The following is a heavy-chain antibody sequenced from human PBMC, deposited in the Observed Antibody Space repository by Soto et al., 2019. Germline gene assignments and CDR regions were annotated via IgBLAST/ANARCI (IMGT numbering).Heavy chain of an antibody. J-gene: IGHJ6*02. CDR1: GGTFSSYT. CDR2: IIPILGIA. V-gene: IGHV1-69*02. CDR3: ARPVVRDYYCGMDV. D-gene: IGHD3-10*01. Sequence: QVQLVQSGAEVKKPGSSVKVSCKASGGTFSSYTISWVRQAPGQGLEWMGRIIPILGIANYAQKFQGRVTIVADISTSTAYMELSSLSSEATAVYYCARPVVRDYYCGMDVWGQGPTVTVSS.